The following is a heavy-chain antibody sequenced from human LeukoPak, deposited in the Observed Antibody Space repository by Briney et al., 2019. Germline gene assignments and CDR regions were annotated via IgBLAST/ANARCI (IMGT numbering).Heavy chain of an antibody. V-gene: IGHV3-23*01. CDR1: GFTFSSYV. CDR2: ISGTGRTT. J-gene: IGHJ6*02. D-gene: IGHD4-17*01. Sequence: GGSLRLSCAASGFTFSSYVMSWVRQAPGKGLEWVSAISGTGRTTYYTDSVKGRFTISRDNSKSTIYLQMNSLRAEDTAVYYCAKDLTTVTPRNGMDVWGQGTTVTVSS. CDR3: AKDLTTVTPRNGMDV.